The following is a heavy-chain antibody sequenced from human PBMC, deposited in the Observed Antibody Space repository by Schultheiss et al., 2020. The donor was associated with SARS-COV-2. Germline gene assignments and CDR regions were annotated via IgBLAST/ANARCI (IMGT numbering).Heavy chain of an antibody. D-gene: IGHD3-22*01. CDR1: GGSFSGYY. CDR2: INHSGST. V-gene: IGHV4-34*01. CDR3: ASSYYYDSSGYYYYYGMDV. J-gene: IGHJ6*02. Sequence: SETLSLTCTVSGGSFSGYYWSWIRQPPGKGLEWIGEINHSGSTNYNPSLKSRVTISVDTSKNQFSLKLSSVTAADTAVYYCASSYYYDSSGYYYYYGMDVWGQGTTVTVSS.